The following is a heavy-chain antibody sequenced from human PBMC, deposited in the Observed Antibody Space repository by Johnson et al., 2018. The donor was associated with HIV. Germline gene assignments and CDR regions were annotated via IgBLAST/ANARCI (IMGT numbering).Heavy chain of an antibody. CDR3: AREGSGSYQI. J-gene: IGHJ3*02. D-gene: IGHD1-26*01. Sequence: VQLVESGGGVVRPGGSLRLSCAASGFTFDDYGVSWVRQAPGKGLEWVSGINWNGGSTGYADSVKGRFTISRDNSRNTVYLQMSGLRSEDTAIYYCAREGSGSYQIWGQGTMVTVSS. CDR2: INWNGGST. CDR1: GFTFDDYG. V-gene: IGHV3-20*04.